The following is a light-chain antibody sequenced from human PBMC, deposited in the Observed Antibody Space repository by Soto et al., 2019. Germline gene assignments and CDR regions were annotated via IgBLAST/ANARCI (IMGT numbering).Light chain of an antibody. CDR2: EVI. V-gene: IGLV2-14*01. Sequence: TQPAAVSGAPVPAMTISRTGTSRDGGAENYVSLDQQHPGKAPKPMIYEVIKRPPGLPNRFSGSKAGNTASRTISGLEAEDGAYYSSGSYTSDSSLVFSTGTNV. CDR3: GSYTSDSSLV. J-gene: IGLJ1*01. CDR1: SRDGGAENY.